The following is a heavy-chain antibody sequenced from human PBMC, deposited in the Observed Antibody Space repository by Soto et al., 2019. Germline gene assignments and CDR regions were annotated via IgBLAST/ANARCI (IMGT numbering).Heavy chain of an antibody. CDR2: IYYSGST. D-gene: IGHD6-13*01. J-gene: IGHJ4*02. CDR3: ASLGESIAAAGRFDY. V-gene: IGHV4-39*01. CDR1: GGSISSSSYY. Sequence: SETLSLTCTVSGGSISSSSYYWGWIRQPPGKGLEWIGSIYYSGSTYYNPSLKSRVTISVDTSKNQFSLKLSSVTAADTAVYYCASLGESIAAAGRFDYWGQGTLVTVSS.